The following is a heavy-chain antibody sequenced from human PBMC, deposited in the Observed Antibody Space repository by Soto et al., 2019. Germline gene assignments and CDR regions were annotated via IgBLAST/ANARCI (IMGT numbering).Heavy chain of an antibody. CDR2: ISAYNGNT. D-gene: IGHD6-19*01. Sequence: GASVKVSCKASGYTFTSYGISWVRQAPGQGLEWMGWISAYNGNTNYAQKLQGRVTMTTDTSTSTAYMELRSLRSDDTAVYYCARDLSLYSSGDVDYWGQGTLVTVSS. V-gene: IGHV1-18*01. CDR3: ARDLSLYSSGDVDY. CDR1: GYTFTSYG. J-gene: IGHJ4*02.